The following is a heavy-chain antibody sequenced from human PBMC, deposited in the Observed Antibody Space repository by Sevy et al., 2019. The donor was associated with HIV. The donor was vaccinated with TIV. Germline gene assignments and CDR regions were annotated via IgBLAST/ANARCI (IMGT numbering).Heavy chain of an antibody. V-gene: IGHV3-21*01. Sequence: GGSLRLSCAASGFTFSNYNMNWVRQAPGKGLEWVSSISSSSNYISYADSMKGRFTISRDNAKNSLYLQINSLRAEDTAVYYCARVVAYCSGGSCFPGYYYGMDVWGQGTTVTVSS. CDR1: GFTFSNYN. CDR3: ARVVAYCSGGSCFPGYYYGMDV. D-gene: IGHD2-15*01. J-gene: IGHJ6*02. CDR2: ISSSSNYI.